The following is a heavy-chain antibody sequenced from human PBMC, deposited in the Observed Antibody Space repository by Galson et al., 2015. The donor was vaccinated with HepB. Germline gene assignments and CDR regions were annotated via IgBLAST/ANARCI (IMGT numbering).Heavy chain of an antibody. CDR3: ATGADSGYDALDY. CDR1: AYTFTNYV. Sequence: SVKVSCKASAYTFTNYVMNWVRQAPGQGLEWMGWINTNTGNPTYAQGFTGRFVFSLDTSVSTAYLQISSLEAEDTAVYYCATGADSGYDALDYWGQGTLVTVSS. D-gene: IGHD5-12*01. J-gene: IGHJ4*02. CDR2: INTNTGNP. V-gene: IGHV7-4-1*02.